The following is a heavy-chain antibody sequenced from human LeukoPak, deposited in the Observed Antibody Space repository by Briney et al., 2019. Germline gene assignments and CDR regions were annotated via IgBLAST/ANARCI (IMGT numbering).Heavy chain of an antibody. V-gene: IGHV4-34*01. D-gene: IGHD1-14*01. CDR3: ARDQIASPNNQGMDV. CDR1: GGSFSGYY. J-gene: IGHJ6*02. CDR2: INHSGST. Sequence: PSETLSLTCAVYGGSFSGYYWSWIRQPPGKGLEWIGEINHSGSTNYNPSLKSRVTISVDTSKNQFSLKLSSVTAADTAVYYCARDQIASPNNQGMDVWGQGTTVTVSS.